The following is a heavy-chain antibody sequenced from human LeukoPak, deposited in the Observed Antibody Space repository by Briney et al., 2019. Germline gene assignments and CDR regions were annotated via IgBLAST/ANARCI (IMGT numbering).Heavy chain of an antibody. Sequence: GGSLRLSCAASGFTFDDYAMHWVRQAPGKGLEWVSGISWNSGSIGYADSVKGRFTISRDNAKNSLYLQMNSLRAEDMALYYCAKGRGGMITFGGVIDYWGQGTLVTVSS. V-gene: IGHV3-9*03. CDR2: ISWNSGSI. D-gene: IGHD3-16*01. CDR1: GFTFDDYA. CDR3: AKGRGGMITFGGVIDY. J-gene: IGHJ4*02.